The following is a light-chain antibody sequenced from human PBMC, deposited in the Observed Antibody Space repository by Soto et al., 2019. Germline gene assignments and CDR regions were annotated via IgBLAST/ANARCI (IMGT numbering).Light chain of an antibody. CDR2: DAS. V-gene: IGKV3-11*01. Sequence: EIVLTQSPATLSLSPGERATLSCRASQSVSSSLAWYQQKPGQAPRLLIYDASNRATGIPARFSGSGSGTDFTLTISSLEPEDFAVYYCQQYGGSPRTFGQGTKVDIK. J-gene: IGKJ1*01. CDR1: QSVSSS. CDR3: QQYGGSPRT.